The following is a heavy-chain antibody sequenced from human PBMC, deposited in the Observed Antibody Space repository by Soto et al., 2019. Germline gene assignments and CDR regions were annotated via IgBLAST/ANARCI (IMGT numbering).Heavy chain of an antibody. D-gene: IGHD3-22*01. Sequence: QVQLQESGPGLVKPSGTLSLTCAVSGGSISSSNWWSWVRQPPGKGLEWIGEIYHSGSTSYNPSLESRVTISVDKSKNQFSLKVTSVTAADTAVYYCARDYYYDSSDYFDYWGQGTLVTVSS. CDR2: IYHSGST. CDR3: ARDYYYDSSDYFDY. J-gene: IGHJ4*02. CDR1: GGSISSSNW. V-gene: IGHV4-4*02.